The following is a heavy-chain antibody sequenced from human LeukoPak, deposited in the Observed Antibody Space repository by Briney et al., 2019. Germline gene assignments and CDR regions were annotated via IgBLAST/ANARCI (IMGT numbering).Heavy chain of an antibody. Sequence: ASVKVSCKASGGTFSSYTISWVRQAPGQGLEWMGRIIPILGIANYAQKFQGRVTITADKSTSTAYMELSSLRSEDTAVYYCASPRALYCSSTSCQTANGAFDIWGPGTMVTVSS. J-gene: IGHJ3*02. CDR1: GGTFSSYT. CDR2: IIPILGIA. D-gene: IGHD2-2*01. V-gene: IGHV1-69*02. CDR3: ASPRALYCSSTSCQTANGAFDI.